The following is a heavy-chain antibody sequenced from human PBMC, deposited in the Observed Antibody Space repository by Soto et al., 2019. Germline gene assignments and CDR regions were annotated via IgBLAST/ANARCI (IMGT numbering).Heavy chain of an antibody. CDR2: IYYSGST. D-gene: IGHD3-22*01. V-gene: IGHV4-31*03. CDR3: ARVFTYYYDSSGYYFAY. CDR1: GGSISSGGYY. Sequence: SDSLSLTCTVSGGSISSGGYYWSWIRQHPGKGLEWIGYIYYSGSTYYNPSLKSRVTISVDTSKNQFSLKLSSVTAADTAVYYCARVFTYYYDSSGYYFAYWGQGTPVTVS. J-gene: IGHJ4*02.